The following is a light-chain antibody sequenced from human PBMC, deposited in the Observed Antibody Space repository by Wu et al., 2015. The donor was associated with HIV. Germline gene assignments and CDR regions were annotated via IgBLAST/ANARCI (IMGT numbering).Light chain of an antibody. CDR2: GAS. CDR3: QHYNHWPPLT. CDR1: QSVSNN. J-gene: IGKJ4*01. V-gene: IGKV3-15*01. Sequence: EIVMTQSPATLSVSPGDRATLSCRASQSVSNNLAWYQQKPGQAPRLLIYGASTTATGIPARFSGGGSGTEFTLTISSMQSEDFAIYYCQHYNHWPPLTFGGGTKVEIK.